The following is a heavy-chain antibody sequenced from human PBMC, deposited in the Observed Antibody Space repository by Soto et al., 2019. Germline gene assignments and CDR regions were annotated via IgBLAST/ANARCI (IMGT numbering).Heavy chain of an antibody. CDR2: GGT. Sequence: GGTYYADSVKGRFTISRDPSEDIMYLQMSGLRAEDTAVYYCARGHLGITTTGTWYDFDYWGQGTLVTVSS. D-gene: IGHD2-15*01. CDR3: ARGHLGITTTGTWYDFDY. V-gene: IGHV3-23*01. J-gene: IGHJ4*02.